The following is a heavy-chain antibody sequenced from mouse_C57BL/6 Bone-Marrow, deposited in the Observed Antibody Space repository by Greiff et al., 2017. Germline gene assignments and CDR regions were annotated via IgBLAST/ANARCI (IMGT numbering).Heavy chain of an antibody. J-gene: IGHJ4*01. CDR1: GYTFTSYW. Sequence: QVQLKQPGAELVRPGSSVKLSCKASGYTFTSYWMDWVKQRPGQGLEWIGNIYPSDSETHYNQKFKDKATLTVDKSSSTAYMQLSSLTSEDSAVYDCATMDYWGQGTSVTVSS. CDR3: ATMDY. V-gene: IGHV1-61*01. CDR2: IYPSDSET.